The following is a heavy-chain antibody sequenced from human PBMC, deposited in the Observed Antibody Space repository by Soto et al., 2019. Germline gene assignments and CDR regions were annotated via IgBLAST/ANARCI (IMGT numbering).Heavy chain of an antibody. CDR1: GGSISSGDYY. Sequence: PSETLSLTCTVSGGSISSGDYYWSWIRQPPGKGLEWIGYIYYSGSTYYNPSLKSRVTISVDTSKNQFSLKLSSVTAADTAVYYCARDAELAPGYYYYGMDVWGQGTTVTVSS. CDR3: ARDAELAPGYYYYGMDV. CDR2: IYYSGST. J-gene: IGHJ6*02. V-gene: IGHV4-30-4*01. D-gene: IGHD1-7*01.